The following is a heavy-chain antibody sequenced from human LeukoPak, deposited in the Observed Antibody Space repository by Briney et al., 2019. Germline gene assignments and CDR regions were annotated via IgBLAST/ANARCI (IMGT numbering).Heavy chain of an antibody. CDR3: ARETGRAFDY. CDR2: ITSSSIYK. V-gene: IGHV3-21*01. CDR1: GFTFSRYN. J-gene: IGHJ4*02. D-gene: IGHD3-9*01. Sequence: GGSLRLSCATSGFTFSRYNMNWVRQAPGKGLEWVSSITSSSIYKYYADSMKGRFTISRDNAKNSLYLQMNSLRAEDTAVYYCARETGRAFDYWGQGTLVTVSS.